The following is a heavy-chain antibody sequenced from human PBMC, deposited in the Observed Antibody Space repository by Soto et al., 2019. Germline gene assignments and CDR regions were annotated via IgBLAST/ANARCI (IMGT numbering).Heavy chain of an antibody. J-gene: IGHJ3*02. CDR1: GFTFSSYW. D-gene: IGHD5-12*01. Sequence: GGSLRLSCAASGFTFSSYWMSWVRQAPGKGLEWVANIKQDGSEKYYVDSVKGRFTISRDNAKNSLYLQMNSLRAEDTAVYSCARYGIVATIQDAFDIWGQGTMVTASS. CDR2: IKQDGSEK. CDR3: ARYGIVATIQDAFDI. V-gene: IGHV3-7*01.